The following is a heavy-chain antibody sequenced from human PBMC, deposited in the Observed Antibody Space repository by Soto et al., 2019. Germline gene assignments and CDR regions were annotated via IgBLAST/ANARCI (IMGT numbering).Heavy chain of an antibody. J-gene: IGHJ4*02. CDR1: GVSISSDANH. CDR3: AREDHGSKSY. V-gene: IGHV4-31*02. Sequence: PSESLSLTCTVSGVSISSDANHWGRICQHPGKGLEWIGYIYYSGSTYYNPSLKSRVTISVDTSKNQFSLKLSSVTAADTAVYYCAREDHGSKSYWGQGTPVTVSS. CDR2: IYYSGST. D-gene: IGHD5-12*01.